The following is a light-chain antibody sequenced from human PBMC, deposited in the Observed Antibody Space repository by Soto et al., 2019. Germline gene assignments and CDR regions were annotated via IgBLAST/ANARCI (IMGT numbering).Light chain of an antibody. CDR1: NIGSKS. CDR3: QVWDSSSVV. V-gene: IGLV3-21*02. CDR2: DDS. Sequence: SYELTQPPSVSVAPGQTARITCGGNNIGSKSVHWYQQKPGQAPVLVVYDDSDRPSGISERFSGSNSGNTATLTISRVEAGDEADYYCQVWDSSSVVFGGGTKLTVL. J-gene: IGLJ2*01.